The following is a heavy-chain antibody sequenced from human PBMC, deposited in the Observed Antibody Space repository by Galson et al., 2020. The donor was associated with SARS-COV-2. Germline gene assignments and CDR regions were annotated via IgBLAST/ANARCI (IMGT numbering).Heavy chain of an antibody. V-gene: IGHV3-48*03. CDR2: ISSSGSTI. D-gene: IGHD3-22*01. Sequence: GSLRLSCAASGFTFSSYEMNWVRQAPGKGLEWVSYISSSGSTIYYADSVKGRFTISRDNAKNSLYLQMNSLRAEDTAVYYCAREARGYYDSSGYYYFSGLDYWGQGTLVTVSS. J-gene: IGHJ4*02. CDR1: GFTFSSYE. CDR3: AREARGYYDSSGYYYFSGLDY.